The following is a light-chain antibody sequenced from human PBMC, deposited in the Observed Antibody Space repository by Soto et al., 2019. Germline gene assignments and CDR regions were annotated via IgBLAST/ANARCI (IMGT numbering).Light chain of an antibody. CDR2: GAA. CDR3: QQYNTWPLT. CDR1: ENINQN. J-gene: IGKJ4*01. Sequence: VMTQSPATLSVSPGEGVTLSCRATENINQNLAWYQQKPGQAPRLLIHGAAYMATGIPDRCSGRGSGTEFPLAISMLQSEDFAFYYCQQYNTWPLTFGGGTKVEI. V-gene: IGKV3-15*01.